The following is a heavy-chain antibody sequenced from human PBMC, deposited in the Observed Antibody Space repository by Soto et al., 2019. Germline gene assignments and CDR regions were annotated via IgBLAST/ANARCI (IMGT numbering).Heavy chain of an antibody. J-gene: IGHJ5*02. CDR2: ISAYNGNT. CDR1: GYSFTSYG. D-gene: IGHD6-25*01. CDR3: ARGDSSANWFAP. Sequence: ASVKVSCKASGYSFTSYGISWVRQAPEQGLEWMGWISAYNGNTNYAQKLQGRVTMTTDTSTSTAYMELRSPRSDDTAVYYCARGDSSANWFAPWGQGTLVTVSS. V-gene: IGHV1-18*01.